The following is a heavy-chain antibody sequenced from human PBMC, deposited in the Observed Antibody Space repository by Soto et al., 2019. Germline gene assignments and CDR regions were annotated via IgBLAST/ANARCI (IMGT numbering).Heavy chain of an antibody. CDR2: IIPIFNTT. CDR3: AREGRGKKAGYNGLGSLVY. Sequence: QVQLVQSGAEVKTPGSSLKVSCTVSGSRFSNYVISWVRQAPGHGLEWLGRIIPIFNTTQYAQKFQGRVTITAEKSTNSASLELSSLTSDDTAVYYCAREGRGKKAGYNGLGSLVYWGQGTLVTVSS. CDR1: GSRFSNYV. J-gene: IGHJ4*02. V-gene: IGHV1-69*06. D-gene: IGHD2-2*02.